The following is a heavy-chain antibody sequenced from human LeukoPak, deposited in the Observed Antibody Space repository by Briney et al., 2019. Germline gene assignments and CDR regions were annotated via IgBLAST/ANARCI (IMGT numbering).Heavy chain of an antibody. V-gene: IGHV3-15*01. CDR1: GFTFTNAW. CDR3: TTDLGTYYHGSRRLIPIDY. Sequence: GGSLRLSCVDSGFTFTNAWMSWVRQAPGKGLEWIGRIKSKTDGETTNYAEPVRGRFTISRDDSKSAVYLQMNSLKIEDTAVYYCTTDLGTYYHGSRRLIPIDYWGQGTLVTVSS. CDR2: IKSKTDGETT. D-gene: IGHD3-10*01. J-gene: IGHJ4*02.